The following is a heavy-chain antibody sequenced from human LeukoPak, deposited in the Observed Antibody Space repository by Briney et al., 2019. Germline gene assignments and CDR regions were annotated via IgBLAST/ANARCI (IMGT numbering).Heavy chain of an antibody. D-gene: IGHD2-15*01. J-gene: IGHJ4*02. CDR2: IRYDGSNK. Sequence: PGGSLRLSCAASGFTFSSYGMHWVRQAPAKGLEWVAFIRYDGSNKYYADSVKGRFTISRDNSKNKLYLQMNSLRAEDTAVYYCAMGDIVVVVARYWGQGTLVTVSS. CDR3: AMGDIVVVVARY. CDR1: GFTFSSYG. V-gene: IGHV3-30*02.